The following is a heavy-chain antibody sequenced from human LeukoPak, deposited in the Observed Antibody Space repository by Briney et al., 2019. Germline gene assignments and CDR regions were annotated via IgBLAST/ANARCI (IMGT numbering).Heavy chain of an antibody. D-gene: IGHD6-6*01. V-gene: IGHV3-48*04. CDR3: ARGSSNVAARNNWFDP. Sequence: GGSLRLSCAASGFTFSSYSMNWVRQAPGKGLEWVSYISSRSATIYYADSVKGRFTISRDNGKNSLYLQMNSLRAEDTAVYFCARGSSNVAARNNWFDPRGQGTLVTVSS. J-gene: IGHJ5*02. CDR2: ISSRSATI. CDR1: GFTFSSYS.